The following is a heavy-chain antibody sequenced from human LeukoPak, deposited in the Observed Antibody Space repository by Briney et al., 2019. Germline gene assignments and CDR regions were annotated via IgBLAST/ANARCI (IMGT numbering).Heavy chain of an antibody. CDR1: GGSFSGYY. D-gene: IGHD4-17*01. J-gene: IGHJ6*03. Sequence: SETLSLTCAVYGGSFSGYYWSWIRQPPGKGLEWIGEINHSGSTNHNPSLKSRVTISVDTSKNQFSLKLSSVTAADTAVYYCARVKTTVTRGEAYYYYYYMDVWGKGTTVTVSS. V-gene: IGHV4-34*01. CDR2: INHSGST. CDR3: ARVKTTVTRGEAYYYYYYMDV.